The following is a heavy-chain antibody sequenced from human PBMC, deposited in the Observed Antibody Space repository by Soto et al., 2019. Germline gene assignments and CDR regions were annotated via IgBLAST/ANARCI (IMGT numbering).Heavy chain of an antibody. J-gene: IGHJ5*02. D-gene: IGHD2-21*01. CDR2: IYYSGST. CDR1: GGSISSGGYY. Sequence: QVQLQESGPGLVKPSQTLSLTCTVSGGSISSGGYYWSWIRQHPGKGLEWIGYIYYSGSTYYNPSLKSRVTISVDTSKNQFSLKLSSVTAADTAVYYCARDPSPSAGGDFNWFDPWGQGTLVTVSS. V-gene: IGHV4-31*03. CDR3: ARDPSPSAGGDFNWFDP.